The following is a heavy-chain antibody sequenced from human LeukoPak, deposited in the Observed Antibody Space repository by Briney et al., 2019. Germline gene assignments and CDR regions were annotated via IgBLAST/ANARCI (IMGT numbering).Heavy chain of an antibody. CDR1: GFTSSTYG. CDR3: ARAMRSGYDY. J-gene: IGHJ4*02. CDR2: ISSSSDSI. V-gene: IGHV3-48*02. D-gene: IGHD5-12*01. Sequence: PGGSLRLPCAASGFTSSTYGMNWVRQAPGKRLEWVSYISSSSDSIYYADSVKGRFTISRDNAENSLYLQMNSLRDEDTAVYYCARAMRSGYDYWGQGTLVTVSS.